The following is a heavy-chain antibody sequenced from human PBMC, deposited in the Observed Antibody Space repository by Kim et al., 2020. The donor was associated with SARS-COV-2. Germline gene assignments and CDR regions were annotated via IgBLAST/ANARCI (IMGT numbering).Heavy chain of an antibody. CDR3: ANMGEYIAVAGDDAFDI. D-gene: IGHD6-19*01. Sequence: ASVKVSCKASGYTFTGYYMHWVRQAPGQGLEWMGWINPNSGGTNYAQKFQGRVTMTRDTSISTAYMELSRLRSDDTAVYYCANMGEYIAVAGDDAFDIWGQGTMVTVSS. CDR2: INPNSGGT. CDR1: GYTFTGYY. J-gene: IGHJ3*02. V-gene: IGHV1-2*02.